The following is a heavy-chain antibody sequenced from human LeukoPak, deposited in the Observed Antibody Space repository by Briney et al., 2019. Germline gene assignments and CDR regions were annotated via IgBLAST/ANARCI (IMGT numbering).Heavy chain of an antibody. Sequence: GGSLRLSCAASGFTFSSYAMSWVRQAPGKGLEWVSSISSSSSYIYYADSVKGRFTISRDNAKNSLYLQMNSLRAEDTAIYYCARDLYDSSGYYDYWGQGTLVAVSS. D-gene: IGHD3-22*01. V-gene: IGHV3-21*01. J-gene: IGHJ4*02. CDR2: ISSSSSYI. CDR1: GFTFSSYA. CDR3: ARDLYDSSGYYDY.